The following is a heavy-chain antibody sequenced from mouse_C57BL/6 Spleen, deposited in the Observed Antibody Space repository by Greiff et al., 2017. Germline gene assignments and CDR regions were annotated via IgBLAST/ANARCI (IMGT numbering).Heavy chain of an antibody. J-gene: IGHJ2*01. CDR3: ARWDYYSNFFDY. V-gene: IGHV1-54*01. CDR2: INPGSGGT. D-gene: IGHD2-5*01. CDR1: GYAFTNYL. Sequence: QVQLQQSGAELVRPGTSVKVSCKASGYAFTNYLIEWVKQRPGQGLEWIGVINPGSGGTNYNEKFKGKATLTADKSCSTAYMQLSSLTSEDSAVYFCARWDYYSNFFDYWGQGTTLTVSS.